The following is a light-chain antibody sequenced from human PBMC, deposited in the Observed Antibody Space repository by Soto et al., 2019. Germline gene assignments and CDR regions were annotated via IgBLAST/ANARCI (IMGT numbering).Light chain of an antibody. J-gene: IGKJ4*01. CDR1: QSVSSY. CDR2: DVS. Sequence: EIVLTQSPATLSLSPGERVTLSCRASQSVSSYLAWYQQKPGQAPRLLMYDVSNRATGIPASFSGGGSVTDFTLTISSLEPEDFAVYYCQQSSNWPLTFGGGTKVEIK. CDR3: QQSSNWPLT. V-gene: IGKV3-11*01.